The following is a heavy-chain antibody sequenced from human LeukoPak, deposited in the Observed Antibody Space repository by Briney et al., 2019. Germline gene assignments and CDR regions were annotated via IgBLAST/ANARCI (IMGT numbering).Heavy chain of an antibody. J-gene: IGHJ6*02. D-gene: IGHD2/OR15-2a*01. V-gene: IGHV3-53*01. CDR3: AREGNIGAMDV. CDR2: IYSGGSI. CDR1: GFTFSSYA. Sequence: GGSLRLSCAASGFTFSSYAMSWVRQAPGKGLEWVSVIYSGGSIYYADSVKGRFTISRDNSKNTLYLQMNSLRAEDTAMYYCAREGNIGAMDVWGQGTTVTVFS.